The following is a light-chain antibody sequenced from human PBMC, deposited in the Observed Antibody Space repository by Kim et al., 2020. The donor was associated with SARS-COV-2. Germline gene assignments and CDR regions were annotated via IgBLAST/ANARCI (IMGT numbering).Light chain of an antibody. V-gene: IGKV3-11*01. Sequence: EIVLTQSPATLSLSPGDRATLSCRASQSISNYLAWYQQKPGQAPRLLIYDASNRATAIPVRFSGSGSGTDFTLTISSLEPEDFAVFYCQQRSSWPPTFGGGTKVDIK. CDR3: QQRSSWPPT. CDR1: QSISNY. CDR2: DAS. J-gene: IGKJ4*01.